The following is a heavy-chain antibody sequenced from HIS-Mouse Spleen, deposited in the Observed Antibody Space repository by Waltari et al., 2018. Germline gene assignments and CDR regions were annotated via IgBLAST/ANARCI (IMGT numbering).Heavy chain of an antibody. CDR2: IYYSGST. CDR3: ARASRDLLLPRYFDL. Sequence: QVQLQESGPGLVKPSETLSLTCTVSGGSLSSYDWSWIRQPPGKGLEWIGYIYYSGSTNYNPSLKSRVTISVDTSKNQFSLKLRSVTAADTAVYYCARASRDLLLPRYFDLWGRGTLVTVSS. J-gene: IGHJ2*01. V-gene: IGHV4-59*01. CDR1: GGSLSSYD.